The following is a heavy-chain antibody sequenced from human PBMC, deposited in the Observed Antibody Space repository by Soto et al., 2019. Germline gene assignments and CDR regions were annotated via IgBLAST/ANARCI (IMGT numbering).Heavy chain of an antibody. CDR2: IYSGGST. D-gene: IGHD6-13*01. CDR1: GFTVSSNY. Sequence: GGSLRLSCAASGFTVSSNYMSWVRQAPGKGLEWVSVIYSGGSTYYADSVKGRFTISRDNSKNTLYLQMNSLRAEDTAVYYCARDSSSSWYYFDYWGQGTLVTVSS. CDR3: ARDSSSSWYYFDY. V-gene: IGHV3-66*02. J-gene: IGHJ4*02.